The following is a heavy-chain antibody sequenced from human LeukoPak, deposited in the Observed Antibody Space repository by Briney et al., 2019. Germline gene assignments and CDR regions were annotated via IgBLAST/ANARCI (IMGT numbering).Heavy chain of an antibody. CDR2: ISGSGGST. Sequence: GGSLRLSCAASGFTFSSYAMSWVRQAPGKGLEWVSAISGSGGSTYYADSVKGRFTIFRDNSKNTLHLQMNSLRAEDTAVYYCAKDLYGLFDYWGQGTLVTVSS. CDR1: GFTFSSYA. J-gene: IGHJ4*02. V-gene: IGHV3-23*01. D-gene: IGHD2-2*02. CDR3: AKDLYGLFDY.